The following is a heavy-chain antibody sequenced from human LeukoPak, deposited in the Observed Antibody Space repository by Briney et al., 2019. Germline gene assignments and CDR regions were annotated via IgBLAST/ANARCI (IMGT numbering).Heavy chain of an antibody. J-gene: IGHJ4*02. D-gene: IGHD3-10*01. V-gene: IGHV4-59*08. CDR2: IYYSGST. CDR3: ARVTPYGSGSYSTRFFDY. CDR1: GGSISSYY. Sequence: SETLSLTCTVSGGSISSYYWSWIRQPPGKGLEWIGYIYYSGSTNYNPSLKSRVTISVDTSKNQFSLKLSSVTAADTAVYYCARVTPYGSGSYSTRFFDYWGQGTLVTVSS.